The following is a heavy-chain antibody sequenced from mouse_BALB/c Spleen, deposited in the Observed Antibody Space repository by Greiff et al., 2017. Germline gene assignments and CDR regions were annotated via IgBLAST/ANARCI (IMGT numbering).Heavy chain of an antibody. J-gene: IGHJ2*01. CDR2: INPSNGGT. V-gene: IGHV1S81*02. CDR1: GYTFTSYY. CDR3: ARGNYRYFDY. Sequence: QVQLQQPGAELVKPGASVKLSCKASGYTFTSYYMYWVKQRPGQGLEWIGGINPSNGGTNFNEKFKSKATLTVDKSSSTAYMQLSSLTSEDSAVYFCARGNYRYFDYWGQGTTLTVSS. D-gene: IGHD2-14*01.